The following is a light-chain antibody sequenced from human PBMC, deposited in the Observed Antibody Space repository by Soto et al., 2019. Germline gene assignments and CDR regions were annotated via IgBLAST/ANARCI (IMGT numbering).Light chain of an antibody. V-gene: IGLV1-40*01. CDR3: QSFDSSLRVYV. CDR1: SSNFGAGYE. J-gene: IGLJ1*01. CDR2: NNL. Sequence: QSVLTQPPSVSGAPGQRVTISCTGSSSNFGAGYEVHWYKQVPGAAPTLVIFNNLNRPSGVPERFSGSKSGTSASLVISGLQAEDEADYYCQSFDSSLRVYVFESGTKLTVL.